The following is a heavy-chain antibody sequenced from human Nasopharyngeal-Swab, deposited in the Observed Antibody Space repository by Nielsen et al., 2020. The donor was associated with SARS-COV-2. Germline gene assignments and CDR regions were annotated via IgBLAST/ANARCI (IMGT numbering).Heavy chain of an antibody. Sequence: ASVKVSCEASGYTFTGYYMHWVRQAPGQGLEWMGRINPNSGGTNYAQKFQGRVTMTRDTSISTAYMELSRLRSDDTAVYYCARNYYDSSERGPFDYWGQGTLVTVSS. V-gene: IGHV1-2*06. D-gene: IGHD3-22*01. CDR1: GYTFTGYY. J-gene: IGHJ4*02. CDR3: ARNYYDSSERGPFDY. CDR2: INPNSGGT.